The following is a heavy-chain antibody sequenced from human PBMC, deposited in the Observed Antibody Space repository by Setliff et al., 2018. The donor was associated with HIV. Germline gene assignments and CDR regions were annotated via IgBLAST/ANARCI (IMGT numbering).Heavy chain of an antibody. J-gene: IGHJ4*02. CDR2: IGYDGSKE. CDR3: ARARGGNSEWSY. D-gene: IGHD2-15*01. Sequence: PGGSLRLSCAASGFAFSGHQMSWVRQAPGKGLEWVAVIGYDGSKEYYADSVKGRFTISRDNAKNTLYLQMNSLRAEDTAVYSCARARGGNSEWSYWGQGTLVTVSS. CDR1: GFAFSGHQ. V-gene: IGHV3-30-3*01.